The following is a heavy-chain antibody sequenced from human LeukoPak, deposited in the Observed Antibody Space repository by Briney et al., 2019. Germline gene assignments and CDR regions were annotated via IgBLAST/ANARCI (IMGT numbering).Heavy chain of an antibody. CDR3: ARVGDTSGYFYYFDY. CDR2: ISYGGGT. V-gene: IGHV4-59*08. Sequence: SETLSLTCAVSGGSLSSFYWSWVRQPPGKGLEWLGYISYGGGTTYNPSLKSRLSMSMDSSKNQFSLRMSSVTAADTALYYCARVGDTSGYFYYFDYWGQGTLVTVSS. J-gene: IGHJ4*02. D-gene: IGHD3-22*01. CDR1: GGSLSSFY.